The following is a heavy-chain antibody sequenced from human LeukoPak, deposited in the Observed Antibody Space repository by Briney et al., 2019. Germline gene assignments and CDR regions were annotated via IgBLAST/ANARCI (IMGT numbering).Heavy chain of an antibody. D-gene: IGHD1-26*01. V-gene: IGHV3-9*01. Sequence: GGSLRLSCAASGFTFDDYAIHWVRQAPGKGVEGVSGISWNSGTIVYADSVKGRFTISRDNAKNSLYLQMNSLRAEDTALYYCAKDRSGSYFDAFDIWGQGTMVTVSS. CDR1: GFTFDDYA. CDR2: ISWNSGTI. J-gene: IGHJ3*02. CDR3: AKDRSGSYFDAFDI.